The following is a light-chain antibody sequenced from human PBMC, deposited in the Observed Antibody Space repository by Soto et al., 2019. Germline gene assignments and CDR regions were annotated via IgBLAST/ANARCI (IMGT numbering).Light chain of an antibody. CDR1: QDIKTY. CDR2: GTF. CDR3: QQYGSSRMYT. Sequence: AIQLTQSPSSLSASVGDRVSITCRASQDIKTYLAWYQQKQGKAPKLLISGTFTLQSGVPSRFNGSGSGTDFTLTISRLQPEDFAVYYCQQYGSSRMYTFGQGTKLEIK. V-gene: IGKV1-13*02. J-gene: IGKJ2*01.